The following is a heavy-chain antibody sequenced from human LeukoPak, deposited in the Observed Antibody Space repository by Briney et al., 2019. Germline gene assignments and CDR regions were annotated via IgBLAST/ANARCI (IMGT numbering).Heavy chain of an antibody. CDR1: GGSINNYY. CDR2: ISYIGST. CDR3: ASANFQH. J-gene: IGHJ1*01. V-gene: IGHV4-59*08. Sequence: SETLSLICTVSGGSINNYYWSWIRQPPGKGLEWIGYISYIGSTNYNPSLKSRVTMSIDRSKNQFSLSLTSVTAADTAVYYCASANFQHWGQGTLVTVSS. D-gene: IGHD2-8*01.